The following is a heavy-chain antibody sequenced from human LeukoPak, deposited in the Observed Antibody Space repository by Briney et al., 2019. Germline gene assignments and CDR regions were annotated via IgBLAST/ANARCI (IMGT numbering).Heavy chain of an antibody. J-gene: IGHJ1*01. CDR3: AKTYSSRKGYFQH. D-gene: IGHD6-13*01. V-gene: IGHV3-9*01. CDR2: ISWNSGSI. Sequence: GGSLRLSCAASGFTFSSYSMNWVRQAPGKGLEWVSGISWNSGSIGYADSVKGRFTISRDNAKNSLYLQMNSLRAEDTALYYCAKTYSSRKGYFQHWGQGTLVTVSS. CDR1: GFTFSSYS.